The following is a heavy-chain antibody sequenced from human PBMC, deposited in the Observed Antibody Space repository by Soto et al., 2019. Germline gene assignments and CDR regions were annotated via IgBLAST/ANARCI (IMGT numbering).Heavy chain of an antibody. CDR3: ARGNYYGSGSYYRRSAFDI. CDR1: GGSFSGYY. J-gene: IGHJ3*02. D-gene: IGHD3-10*01. V-gene: IGHV4-34*01. CDR2: INHSGST. Sequence: QVQLQQWGAGLLKPSETLSLTCAVYGGSFSGYYWSWIRQPPGKGLEWIGEINHSGSTNYNPSLKSRVTISVDTSKNQFSLKLSSVTAADTAVYYCARGNYYGSGSYYRRSAFDIWGQGTMVTVSS.